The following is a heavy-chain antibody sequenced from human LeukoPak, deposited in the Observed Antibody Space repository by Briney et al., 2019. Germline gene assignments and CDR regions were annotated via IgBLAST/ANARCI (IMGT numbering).Heavy chain of an antibody. CDR2: ISGDGAAT. CDR1: GFTFENYA. V-gene: IGHV3-43*02. Sequence: PGGSLRLSCAASGFTFENYAMHWVRQAPGKGLEWVSLISGDGAATFYAGSVKGRFTISRDNSKNSLYLQMNSLRTEDTALYFCAKDLSPDSKWWQALDYWGQGTPVTVSS. CDR3: AKDLSPDSKWWQALDY. D-gene: IGHD2-8*01. J-gene: IGHJ4*02.